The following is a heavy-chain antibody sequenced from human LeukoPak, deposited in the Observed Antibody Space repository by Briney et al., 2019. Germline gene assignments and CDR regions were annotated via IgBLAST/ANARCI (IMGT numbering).Heavy chain of an antibody. CDR3: ARSIYYDSSGYYLGNDAFDI. CDR1: GFTVSSNY. CDR2: IYSGGST. Sequence: PEGSLRLSCAVSGFTVSSNYMSWVRQAPGKGLEWVSVIYSGGSTYYADSVKGRFTISRDNSKNTLSLQMNSLRAEDTAVYYCARSIYYDSSGYYLGNDAFDIWGQGTMVTVSS. V-gene: IGHV3-66*01. J-gene: IGHJ3*02. D-gene: IGHD3-22*01.